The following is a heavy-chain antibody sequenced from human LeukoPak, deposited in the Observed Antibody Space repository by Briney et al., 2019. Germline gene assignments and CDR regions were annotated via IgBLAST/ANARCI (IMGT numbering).Heavy chain of an antibody. Sequence: GESLKFSCKGSGYSFTSYWIGWVRQMHGKGLEWMGIIYPGDSDTRSSPSSQGQVTISADKSISTAYLQWSSLKASDTPMYYCARREATVPHDAFDIWGQGTMVTVSS. V-gene: IGHV5-51*01. J-gene: IGHJ3*02. CDR3: ARREATVPHDAFDI. D-gene: IGHD4-17*01. CDR1: GYSFTSYW. CDR2: IYPGDSDT.